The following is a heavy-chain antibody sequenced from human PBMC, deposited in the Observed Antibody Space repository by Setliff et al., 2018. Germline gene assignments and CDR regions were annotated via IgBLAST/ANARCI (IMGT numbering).Heavy chain of an antibody. CDR3: ARGSQYYNFWSGYHLDYYYYGMDV. CDR2: FHTGGST. D-gene: IGHD3-3*01. J-gene: IGHJ6*02. CDR1: GDSISSGSYY. V-gene: IGHV4-61*09. Sequence: SETLSLTCTVSGDSISSGSYYWTWIRQPAGKGLEWIGHFHTGGSTNYNRSLRSRVTISVDTSKKQFSLKLSSVTAADTAVYYCARGSQYYNFWSGYHLDYYYYGMDVWGQGTTVTVSS.